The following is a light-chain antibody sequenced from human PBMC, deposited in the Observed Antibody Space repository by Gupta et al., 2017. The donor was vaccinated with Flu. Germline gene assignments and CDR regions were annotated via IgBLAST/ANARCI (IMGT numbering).Light chain of an antibody. CDR2: RNN. J-gene: IGLJ3*02. Sequence: QSVLTQPPSASGTPGQRVTISCSGSSSNIGSNYVYWYQQLPGTAPKLRSYRNNQRPSGVPDRFSGSKSGTSASPAISGLRSEDGAYYYCAEWDDSLRGVFGGGTKLTVL. V-gene: IGLV1-47*01. CDR3: AEWDDSLRGV. CDR1: SSNIGSNY.